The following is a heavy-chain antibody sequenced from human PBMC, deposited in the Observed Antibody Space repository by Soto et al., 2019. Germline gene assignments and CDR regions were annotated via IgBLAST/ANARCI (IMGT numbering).Heavy chain of an antibody. D-gene: IGHD3-3*01. CDR2: IFSNDEK. Sequence: QVTLKESGPVLVKPTETLTLTCTVSGFSLSNARMGVSWIRQPPGKALEWLAHIFSNDEKSYNTSLKSRLTISNDTSKSHVVLTMTNMDLVDTATYYWARIPADFWSGYYCLDPWGQGTLVTVSS. V-gene: IGHV2-26*01. CDR3: ARIPADFWSGYYCLDP. CDR1: GFSLSNARMG. J-gene: IGHJ5*02.